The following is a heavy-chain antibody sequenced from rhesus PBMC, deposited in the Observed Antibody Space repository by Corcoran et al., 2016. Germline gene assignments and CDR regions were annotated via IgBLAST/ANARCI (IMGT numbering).Heavy chain of an antibody. Sequence: QVQLQESGPGLLKPSETLSLPCAVSGCPILGYWSGWIRQPQGKGLGWIGYIGGSRGGTYYNPSLKSRVTISIDTSKNQVSLKLSSVTAADTAVYYCARRLHSGSWIVDYWGQGVLVTVSS. CDR2: IGGSRGGT. CDR3: ARRLHSGSWIVDY. V-gene: IGHV4-165*01. CDR1: GCPILGYW. J-gene: IGHJ4*01. D-gene: IGHD6-25*01.